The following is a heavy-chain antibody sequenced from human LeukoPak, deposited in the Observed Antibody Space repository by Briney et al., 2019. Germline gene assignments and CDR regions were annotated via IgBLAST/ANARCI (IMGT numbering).Heavy chain of an antibody. V-gene: IGHV4-59*01. Sequence: PSETLSLTCTVSGVSINSYFWSWIRQPPGKGLEWIGYIYYTGSTNYNPSLKSRVTISLDTSKKQVSLKLSSVTAADTALYYCARDRWFDTWGQGTLVTVSS. J-gene: IGHJ5*02. CDR1: GVSINSYF. CDR2: IYYTGST. CDR3: ARDRWFDT.